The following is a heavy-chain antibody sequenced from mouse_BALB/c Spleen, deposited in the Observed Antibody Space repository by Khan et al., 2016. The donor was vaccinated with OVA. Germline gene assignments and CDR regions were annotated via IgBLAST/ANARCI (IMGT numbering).Heavy chain of an antibody. D-gene: IGHD2-4*01. V-gene: IGHV1S56*01. CDR2: IYPGDGST. J-gene: IGHJ4*01. Sequence: QVQLKQAGPELVKPGALVKISCKASGYTFTAYDINRVKQRPGPGLEWIGWIYPGDGSTKYNENFKGKATMTADKSSNTAFKQLSRLTYEKSSVYFCAREGLRGVAMDFWGQGTSVFGSS. CDR3: AREGLRGVAMDF. CDR1: GYTFTAYD.